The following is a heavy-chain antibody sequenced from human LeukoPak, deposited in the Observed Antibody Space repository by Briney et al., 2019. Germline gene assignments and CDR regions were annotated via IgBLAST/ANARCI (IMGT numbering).Heavy chain of an antibody. CDR3: ARGSTLYYDILTGYYTPGPFDI. Sequence: PSETLSLTCTVSGGSVGSAGYYWSWIRQPPGKGLEFIGYIHYSGSTNYNPSLKSRVTISVDTSKNQFSLKLSSVTAADTAVYYCARGSTLYYDILTGYYTPGPFDIWGQGTMFTVSS. CDR2: IHYSGST. D-gene: IGHD3-9*01. V-gene: IGHV4-61*08. CDR1: GGSVGSAGYY. J-gene: IGHJ3*02.